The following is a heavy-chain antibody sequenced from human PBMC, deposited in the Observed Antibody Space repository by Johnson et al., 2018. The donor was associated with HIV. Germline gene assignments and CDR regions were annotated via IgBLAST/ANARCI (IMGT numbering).Heavy chain of an antibody. CDR2: IYRGGLT. CDR3: ARAYSYGALDI. J-gene: IGHJ3*02. Sequence: VQLVESGGGLAQPGGSLRLSCAASGLNVSGHYMSWVRQSPGKGLEWVSVIYRGGLTYYAQSVKGRFTISRDNSKNTLYLQMNSLRGDDTAIYYCARAYSYGALDIWGQGTMVTVSS. V-gene: IGHV3-66*02. D-gene: IGHD1-26*01. CDR1: GLNVSGHY.